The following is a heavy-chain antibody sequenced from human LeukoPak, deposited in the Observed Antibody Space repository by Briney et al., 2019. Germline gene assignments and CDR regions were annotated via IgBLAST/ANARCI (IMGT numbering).Heavy chain of an antibody. V-gene: IGHV1-8*01. CDR2: MNPNSGNT. CDR1: GYTFTSYD. D-gene: IGHD2-8*02. Sequence: ASVKVSCKASGYTFTSYDINWVRQATGQGLEWMGWMNPNSGNTGYAQKFQGRVTMTRNTSISTAYMELSSLRSEDTAVYYCARAVVRVGYYYYGMDVWGQGTTVTVSS. CDR3: ARAVVRVGYYYYGMDV. J-gene: IGHJ6*02.